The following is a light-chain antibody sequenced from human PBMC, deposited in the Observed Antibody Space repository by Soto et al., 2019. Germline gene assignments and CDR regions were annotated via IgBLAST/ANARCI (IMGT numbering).Light chain of an antibody. CDR3: QQYGNSLLT. J-gene: IGKJ4*01. Sequence: EIVLTQFPGTLSLSPGERATLSCRASQSVSSSYLAWYQQKPGQAPRLLIYGASSRATGIPDRFSGSGSGTDFTLTIRRLEPEDFVVYYCQQYGNSLLTFGGGTKVEIK. CDR1: QSVSSSY. CDR2: GAS. V-gene: IGKV3-20*01.